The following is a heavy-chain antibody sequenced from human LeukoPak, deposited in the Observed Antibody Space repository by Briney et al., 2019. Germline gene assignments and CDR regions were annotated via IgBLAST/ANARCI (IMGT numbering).Heavy chain of an antibody. J-gene: IGHJ4*02. Sequence: SETLSLTCTVSGYSISSGYYWGWIRQPPGKGLEWIGSIYHSGSTYYNPSLKSRLTISVDTAKNQFALKLSSVTAADTAVYYCARAGGELLHDYWGQGTLVTVSS. CDR2: IYHSGST. D-gene: IGHD1-26*01. V-gene: IGHV4-38-2*02. CDR1: GYSISSGYY. CDR3: ARAGGELLHDY.